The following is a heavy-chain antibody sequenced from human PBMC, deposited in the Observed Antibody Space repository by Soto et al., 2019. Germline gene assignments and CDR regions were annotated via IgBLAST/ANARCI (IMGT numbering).Heavy chain of an antibody. J-gene: IGHJ5*02. CDR3: ARDRGYRARPGWFDP. V-gene: IGHV1-69*01. D-gene: IGHD6-6*01. CDR2: IIPIFGTA. CDR1: GGTFSSYA. Sequence: QVQLVQSGAEVKKPGSSVKVSCKASGGTFSSYAISWVRQAPGQGLEWIGGIIPIFGTANYATKVQGRVTITADESTSTAYMKLSSRRSEDTAVYYCARDRGYRARPGWFDPWGQGTLVTVSS.